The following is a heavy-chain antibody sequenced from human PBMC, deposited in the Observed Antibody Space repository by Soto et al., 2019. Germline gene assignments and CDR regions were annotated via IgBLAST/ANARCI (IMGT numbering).Heavy chain of an antibody. CDR2: IKSKTDGGTT. J-gene: IGHJ4*02. CDR1: GFTFSNAW. D-gene: IGHD2-21*02. Sequence: EVQLVESGAGLVKHGGSLRLSCAASGFTFSNAWMNWVRQAPGKGLEWVCRIKSKTDGGTTDYAAPVKGRFTISRDDSKNTLSLQMNSLKTEDTAVYYCTTGGEYCGGDCYSPQYYFDYWGQGTLVTVSS. CDR3: TTGGEYCGGDCYSPQYYFDY. V-gene: IGHV3-15*07.